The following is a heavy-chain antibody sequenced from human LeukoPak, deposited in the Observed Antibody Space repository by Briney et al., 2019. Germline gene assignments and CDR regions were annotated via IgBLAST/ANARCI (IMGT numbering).Heavy chain of an antibody. V-gene: IGHV4-39*01. CDR2: FFYSGST. CDR3: ARRESWNWFDP. J-gene: IGHJ5*02. Sequence: SETLSLTCTVSGGSISSGSYYWGWIRQPPGKGLEWIGSFFYSGSTSYNPSLKSRVTISVDTSKNQFSLNVRSVTAADTAVYYCARRESWNWFDPWGQGTLVIVSS. CDR1: GGSISSGSYY.